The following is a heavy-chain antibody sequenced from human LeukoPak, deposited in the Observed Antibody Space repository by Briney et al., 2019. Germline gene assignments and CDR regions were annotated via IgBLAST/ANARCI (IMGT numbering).Heavy chain of an antibody. V-gene: IGHV3-33*06. CDR2: IWYDGSNK. CDR1: GFTFSSYG. CDR3: AKDTFYYDSSGQNDY. D-gene: IGHD3-22*01. J-gene: IGHJ4*02. Sequence: GRSLRLSCTASGFTFSSYGMHWVRQAPGKGLEWVTVIWYDGSNKYYADSVKGRFTISRDNSKNTLYLQMNSLRAEDTAVYYCAKDTFYYDSSGQNDYWGQGTLVTVSS.